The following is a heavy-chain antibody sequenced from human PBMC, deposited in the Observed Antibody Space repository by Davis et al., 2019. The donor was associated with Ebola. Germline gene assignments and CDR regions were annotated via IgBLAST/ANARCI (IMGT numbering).Heavy chain of an antibody. V-gene: IGHV1-8*01. CDR3: ARGDSSGYYFYYYYMDV. J-gene: IGHJ6*03. D-gene: IGHD3-22*01. CDR2: MNPNSGNT. CDR1: GYAFTSYD. Sequence: ASVKVSCKASGYAFTSYDINWVRQATGQGLEWMGWMNPNSGNTGYAQKFQGRVTMTRNTSISTAYMEVSSLRSEDTAVYYCARGDSSGYYFYYYYMDVWGKGTTVTVSS.